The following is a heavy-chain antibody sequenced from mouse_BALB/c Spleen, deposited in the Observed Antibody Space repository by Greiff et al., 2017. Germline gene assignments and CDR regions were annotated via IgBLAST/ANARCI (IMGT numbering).Heavy chain of an antibody. D-gene: IGHD2-1*01. V-gene: IGHV5-6-3*01. CDR1: GFTFSSYG. J-gene: IGHJ3*01. CDR3: ARDFRGNYEAWFAY. CDR2: INSNGGST. Sequence: EVNLVESGGGLVQPGGSLKLSCAASGFTFSSYGMSWVRQTPDKRLELVATINSNGGSTYYPDSVKGRFTISRDNAKNTLYLQMSSLKSEDTAMYYCARDFRGNYEAWFAYWGQGTLVTVSA.